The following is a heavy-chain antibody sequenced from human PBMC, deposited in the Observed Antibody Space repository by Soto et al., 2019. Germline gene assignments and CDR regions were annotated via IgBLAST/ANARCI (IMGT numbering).Heavy chain of an antibody. D-gene: IGHD3-3*02. CDR2: ISAYNGNT. CDR1: GYTFTSYG. Sequence: GASVKVSCKASGYTFTSYGISWVRQAPGQGLEWMGWISAYNGNTNYAQKLQGRVTISVDTSKNQFSLKLSSVTAADTAVYYCARGPRPPFLRYYYMDVWGKGTTVTVSS. CDR3: ARGPRPPFLRYYYMDV. V-gene: IGHV1-18*01. J-gene: IGHJ6*03.